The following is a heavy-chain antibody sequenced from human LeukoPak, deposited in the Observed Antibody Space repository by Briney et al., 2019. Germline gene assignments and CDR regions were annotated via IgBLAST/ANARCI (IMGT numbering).Heavy chain of an antibody. CDR3: ARAYIVVVVAATGVHFDY. J-gene: IGHJ4*02. V-gene: IGHV4-34*01. D-gene: IGHD2-15*01. CDR2: INHSGST. Sequence: TSETLSLTCTVSGGSFSSHYWSWIRQPPGKGLEWIGEINHSGSTNYNPSLKSRVTISVDTSKNQFSLKLSSVTAADTAVYYCARAYIVVVVAATGVHFDYWGQGTLVTVSS. CDR1: GGSFSSHY.